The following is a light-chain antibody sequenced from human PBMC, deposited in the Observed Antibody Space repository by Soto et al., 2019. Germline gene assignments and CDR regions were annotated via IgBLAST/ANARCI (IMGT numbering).Light chain of an antibody. J-gene: IGLJ1*01. CDR1: SSNIGSHT. Sequence: QSVLTQPPSASGTPGQRVTISCSGGSSNIGSHTVNWYQQLPGTAPKLLIYSNNQRPPGVPDRFSGSKSGTSASLAISGLQSEDETDYYCAAWDDSLNAYVFGTGTQLTVL. CDR3: AAWDDSLNAYV. CDR2: SNN. V-gene: IGLV1-44*01.